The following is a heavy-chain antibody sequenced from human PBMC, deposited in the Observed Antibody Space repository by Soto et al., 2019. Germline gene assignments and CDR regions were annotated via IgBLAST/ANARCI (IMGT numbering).Heavy chain of an antibody. Sequence: GASVKVSSKASGFTFTNSAVQWVRQARGQRLEWIGWIVVGSGNTNYAQKFQERVTITRDMSTSTAYMELSSLRSEDTAVYYCAADPYSSSWYGHYYQYGMDVWGQGTTVTVSS. CDR1: GFTFTNSA. CDR2: IVVGSGNT. V-gene: IGHV1-58*01. CDR3: AADPYSSSWYGHYYQYGMDV. J-gene: IGHJ6*02. D-gene: IGHD6-13*01.